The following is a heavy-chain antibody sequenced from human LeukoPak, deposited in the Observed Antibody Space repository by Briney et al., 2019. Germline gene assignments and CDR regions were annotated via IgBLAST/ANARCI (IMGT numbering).Heavy chain of an antibody. D-gene: IGHD4-23*01. CDR3: ARREPHGDYGGKIRYYYYMDV. CDR1: GFSVRTTY. Sequence: PGGSLRLSCTASGFSVRTTYMSWVRQAPGKGLEWVSVIYSGGSTYYADSVKGRFTISRDNSKNTLYLQMNSLRAEDTAVYYCARREPHGDYGGKIRYYYYMDVWGKGTTVTISS. V-gene: IGHV3-66*01. J-gene: IGHJ6*03. CDR2: IYSGGST.